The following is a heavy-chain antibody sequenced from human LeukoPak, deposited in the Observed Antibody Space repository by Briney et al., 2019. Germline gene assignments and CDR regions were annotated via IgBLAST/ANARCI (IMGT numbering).Heavy chain of an antibody. J-gene: IGHJ6*02. CDR1: GFTVSSYW. D-gene: IGHD2-15*01. CDR3: TTDLCVRGGSCYSHYYYGMDV. Sequence: GGSLRLSCAASGFTVSSYWMHWVRQAPGKGLVWVSRINGDGSSINYADSVKGRFTISKDNAKNTLYLQMNSLKSEDTAVYYCTTDLCVRGGSCYSHYYYGMDVWGQGTTVTVSS. CDR2: INGDGSSI. V-gene: IGHV3-74*01.